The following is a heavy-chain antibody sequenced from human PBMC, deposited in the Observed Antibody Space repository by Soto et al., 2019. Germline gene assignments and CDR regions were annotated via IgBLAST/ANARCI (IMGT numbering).Heavy chain of an antibody. Sequence: GASVKVSCKASGYTFTGYYMHWVRQAPGQGLEWMGWINPNSGGTNYAQKFQGWVTMTRDTSISTAYMELSRLRSDDTAVYYCARDGESGETNYYYGMDVWGQGTTVTVSS. V-gene: IGHV1-2*04. CDR2: INPNSGGT. J-gene: IGHJ6*02. CDR1: GYTFTGYY. CDR3: ARDGESGETNYYYGMDV. D-gene: IGHD2-15*01.